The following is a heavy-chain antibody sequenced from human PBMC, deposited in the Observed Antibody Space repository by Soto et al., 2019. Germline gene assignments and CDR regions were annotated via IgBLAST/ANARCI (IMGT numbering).Heavy chain of an antibody. Sequence: QVQLVQSGAEVKKPGSSVKVSCKASGGTFSSYTISWVRQAPGQGLEWMGRIIPILGIANYAQKFQGRVTITAHKSTSPAYMELSSLRSADTAVYYCADSGYPEGYYGMDVWGQGTTVTVSS. J-gene: IGHJ6*02. CDR1: GGTFSSYT. CDR3: ADSGYPEGYYGMDV. V-gene: IGHV1-69*02. D-gene: IGHD3-22*01. CDR2: IIPILGIA.